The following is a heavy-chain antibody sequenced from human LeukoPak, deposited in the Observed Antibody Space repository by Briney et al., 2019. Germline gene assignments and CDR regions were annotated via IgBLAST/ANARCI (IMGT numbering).Heavy chain of an antibody. CDR3: AKDDYYDSSGYLAS. Sequence: SLRLSCAASGFTFDDYAMHWVRQAPGKGLEWVSGISWNSGSIGYADSVKGRFTISRDNAKNSLYLQMNSLRAEDTALYYCAKDDYYDSSGYLASWGQGTLVTVSS. CDR2: ISWNSGSI. CDR1: GFTFDDYA. D-gene: IGHD3-22*01. J-gene: IGHJ4*02. V-gene: IGHV3-9*01.